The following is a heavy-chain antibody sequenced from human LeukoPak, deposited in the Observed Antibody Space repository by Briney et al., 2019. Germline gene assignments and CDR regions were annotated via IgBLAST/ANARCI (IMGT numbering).Heavy chain of an antibody. J-gene: IGHJ4*02. Sequence: SETLSLTCTVSGGSISGYFWSWIRQPAGKGLEWIGRIYSSGSTSYNPSLKSRVTMSVDSSKNQFSLNLRSVTAADTAVCYCARDVSTSSPFDSWGQGTLVTVSS. CDR2: IYSSGST. CDR1: GGSISGYF. V-gene: IGHV4-4*07. CDR3: ARDVSTSSPFDS. D-gene: IGHD6-6*01.